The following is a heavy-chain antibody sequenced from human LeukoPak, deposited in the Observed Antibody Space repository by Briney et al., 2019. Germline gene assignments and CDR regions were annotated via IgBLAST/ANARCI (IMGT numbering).Heavy chain of an antibody. V-gene: IGHV3-66*01. D-gene: IGHD3-10*01. CDR2: IYSGGST. CDR3: ARAWSSRAYYGSGSYAYYMDV. J-gene: IGHJ6*03. CDR1: GFTFSSYS. Sequence: GGSLRLSCAASGFTFSSYSMNWVRQAPGKGLEWVSVIYSGGSTYYADSVKGRFTISRDNSKNTLYLQMNSLRAEDTAVYYCARAWSSRAYYGSGSYAYYMDVWGKGTTVTISS.